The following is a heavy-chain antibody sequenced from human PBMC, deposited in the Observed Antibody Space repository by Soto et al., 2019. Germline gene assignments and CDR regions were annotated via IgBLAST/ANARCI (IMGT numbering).Heavy chain of an antibody. CDR1: GGSISSDDYY. Sequence: KPSETLSLTCTVSGGSISSDDYYWSWIRQPPGKGLEWIGYIYYSGNTHSSPSLQSRVTISVETSKNQFSLKLNSVTAADTAVYYGARGAYSDSSSYFDYWGQGTLVTVSS. J-gene: IGHJ4*02. D-gene: IGHD6-6*01. CDR2: IYYSGNT. CDR3: ARGAYSDSSSYFDY. V-gene: IGHV4-30-4*01.